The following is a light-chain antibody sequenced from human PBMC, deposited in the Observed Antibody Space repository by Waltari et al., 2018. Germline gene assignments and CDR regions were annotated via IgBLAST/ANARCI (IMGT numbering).Light chain of an antibody. Sequence: QLVRTQSPSAAAPLGASVKLTCPLSRGHGTTRFAWPQQQPEKGPRFLRNVKSDGSNNKGVWIPDRFSGSSSGAERYLTLSSLQPEDEADCYCQTGGHGSWVFGGGTRLTVL. CDR3: QTGGHGSWV. J-gene: IGLJ3*02. CDR2: VKSDGSN. CDR1: RGHGTTR. V-gene: IGLV4-69*01.